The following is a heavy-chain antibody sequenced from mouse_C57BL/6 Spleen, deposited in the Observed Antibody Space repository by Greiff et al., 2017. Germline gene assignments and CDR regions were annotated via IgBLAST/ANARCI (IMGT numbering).Heavy chain of an antibody. CDR1: GYAFSSSW. Sequence: QVQLQQSGPELVKPGASVKISCKASGYAFSSSWMNWVKQRPGKGLEWIGRIYPGDGDTNYNGKFKGKATLTADKSSSTAYMQLSSLTSEDSAVYFCARLITTVVAPYWYFDGWGTGTTVTVSS. J-gene: IGHJ1*03. V-gene: IGHV1-82*01. D-gene: IGHD1-1*01. CDR2: IYPGDGDT. CDR3: ARLITTVVAPYWYFDG.